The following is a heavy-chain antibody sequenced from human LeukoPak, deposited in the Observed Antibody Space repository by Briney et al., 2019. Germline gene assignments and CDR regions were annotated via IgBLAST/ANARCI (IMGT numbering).Heavy chain of an antibody. J-gene: IGHJ4*02. D-gene: IGHD2-21*02. Sequence: HTGGSLRLSCAASGFTFSSCAMSWVRQAPGKGLEWVSAISGSGGSTYYADSVKGRFTISRDNSKNTLYLQMNSLRAEDTAVYYCARIVVVTAKSDYWGQGTLVTVSS. CDR3: ARIVVVTAKSDY. CDR1: GFTFSSCA. CDR2: ISGSGGST. V-gene: IGHV3-23*01.